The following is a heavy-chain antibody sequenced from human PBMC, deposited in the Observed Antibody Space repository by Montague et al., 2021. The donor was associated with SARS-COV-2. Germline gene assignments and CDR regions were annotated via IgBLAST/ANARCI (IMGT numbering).Heavy chain of an antibody. CDR2: IYISGST. D-gene: IGHD2-2*01. J-gene: IGHJ6*02. Sequence: TLSLTCSVSGGSISSGSYYWSWIRQPAGKGLEWIGRIYISGSTNYNPSLKSRVTISVDTSKNQFSLKLSSVTAADTAVYYCARTVVVPAAMSRYYGMDVGGQGPSVTVSS. V-gene: IGHV4-61*02. CDR1: GGSISSGSYY. CDR3: ARTVVVPAAMSRYYGMDV.